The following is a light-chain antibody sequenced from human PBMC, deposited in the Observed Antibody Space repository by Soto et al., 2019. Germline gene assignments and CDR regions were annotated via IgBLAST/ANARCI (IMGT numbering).Light chain of an antibody. J-gene: IGLJ2*01. Sequence: QSLLTQLPSASGTPGQRVTISCSGSGSSIGTNTVNWYRQLPGTAPKLLIYGDNQRPSGVPDRFSGSKSGTSASLAISGLQSEDEADYYCAAWDGSLNNVLFGGGTKLTVL. CDR2: GDN. V-gene: IGLV1-44*01. CDR1: GSSIGTNT. CDR3: AAWDGSLNNVL.